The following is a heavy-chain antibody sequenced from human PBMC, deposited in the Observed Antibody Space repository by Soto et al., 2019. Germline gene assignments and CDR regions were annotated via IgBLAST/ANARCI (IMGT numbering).Heavy chain of an antibody. V-gene: IGHV4-39*01. J-gene: IGHJ6*03. D-gene: IGHD2-15*01. Sequence: SETLSLTCTVSGGSISSSSYYWGWIRQPPGKGLEWIGSIYYSGSTYYNPSLKSRVTISVDTSKNQFSLKLSSLTAADTAVYYCATREPHYCSGGSCYDELYYYYYMDVWGKGTTVTVSS. CDR3: ATREPHYCSGGSCYDELYYYYYMDV. CDR2: IYYSGST. CDR1: GGSISSSSYY.